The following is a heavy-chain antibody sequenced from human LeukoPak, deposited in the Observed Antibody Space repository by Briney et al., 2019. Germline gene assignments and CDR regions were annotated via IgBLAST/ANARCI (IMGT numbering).Heavy chain of an antibody. Sequence: GGSLRLSCAASGFTFSSHGMHWVRQAPDKGLEWVTFIRYDGSNKYYADSVKGRFTISRDNSKNTLYLQMNSLRAEDTAVYYCAKAGYCSGTSCSPYYYYMDVWGKGTTVTISS. J-gene: IGHJ6*03. CDR3: AKAGYCSGTSCSPYYYYMDV. V-gene: IGHV3-30*02. CDR2: IRYDGSNK. CDR1: GFTFSSHG. D-gene: IGHD2-2*01.